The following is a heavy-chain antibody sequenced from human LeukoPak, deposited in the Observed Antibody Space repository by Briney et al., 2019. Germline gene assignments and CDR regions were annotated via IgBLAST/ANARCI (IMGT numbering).Heavy chain of an antibody. V-gene: IGHV4-39*01. Sequence: SETLSLTCTVSGGSISSSSYYWGWIRQPPGKGLEWIGSIYYSGSTYYNPSLKSRVTISVDTSKNQFSLKLSSVTAADTAVYYCATEGPHHKDIVVVPAAAHFDYWGQGTLVTVSS. CDR1: GGSISSSSYY. J-gene: IGHJ4*02. CDR2: IYYSGST. CDR3: ATEGPHHKDIVVVPAAAHFDY. D-gene: IGHD2-2*01.